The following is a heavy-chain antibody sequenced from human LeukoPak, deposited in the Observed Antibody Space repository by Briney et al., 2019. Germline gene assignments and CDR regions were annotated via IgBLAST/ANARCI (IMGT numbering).Heavy chain of an antibody. CDR3: ARRDYTENWFDS. V-gene: IGHV4-39*01. D-gene: IGHD4-11*01. J-gene: IGHJ5*01. Sequence: SETLSLTCTVSGGSISSSSYYWGWIRQPPGKGLEWIGSIYYSGSTYYNPSLKSRVTISVDTSKNQFSLKLSSVTAADTAVYYCARRDYTENWFDSWGQGTLVTVSS. CDR2: IYYSGST. CDR1: GGSISSSSYY.